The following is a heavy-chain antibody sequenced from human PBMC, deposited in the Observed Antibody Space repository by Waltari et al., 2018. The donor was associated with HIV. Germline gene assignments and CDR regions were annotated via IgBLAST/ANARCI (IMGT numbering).Heavy chain of an antibody. CDR3: ARELLPAAIRDYYYYGMDV. V-gene: IGHV4-4*07. CDR2: IYTSGRT. J-gene: IGHJ6*02. Sequence: QVQLQESGPGLVKPSETLSLTCTVSGGSISSYYWSWIRQPAGKGLEWIGRIYTSGRTNYNPSLKSRVTMSVDTSKNQFSLKLSSVTAADTAVYYCARELLPAAIRDYYYYGMDVWGQGTTVTVSS. D-gene: IGHD2-2*02. CDR1: GGSISSYY.